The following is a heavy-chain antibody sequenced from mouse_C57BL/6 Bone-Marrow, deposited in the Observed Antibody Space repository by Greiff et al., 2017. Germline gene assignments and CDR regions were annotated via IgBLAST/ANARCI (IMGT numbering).Heavy chain of an antibody. CDR3: TTGYCNYGFYAMGY. J-gene: IGHJ4*01. V-gene: IGHV14-4*01. Sequence: VQLQQSGAELVRPGASVKLSCTASGFNIKDDYMHWVKQRPEQGLEWIGWIDPENGDTEYASKFQGKATITADTSSNTDYLQLSSLTSEDTAVYCCTTGYCNYGFYAMGYWGQGTSVTVSS. CDR2: IDPENGDT. D-gene: IGHD2-10*02. CDR1: GFNIKDDY.